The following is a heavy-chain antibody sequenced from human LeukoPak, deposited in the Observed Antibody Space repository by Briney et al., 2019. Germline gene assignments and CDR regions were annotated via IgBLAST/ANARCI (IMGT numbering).Heavy chain of an antibody. CDR3: ARSPGYSSGWGVP. D-gene: IGHD6-19*01. J-gene: IGHJ5*02. V-gene: IGHV4-34*01. CDR2: INHSGST. Sequence: SETLSLTCTVSGGSISSYYWSWIRQPPGKGLEWIGEINHSGSTNYNPSLKSRVTISVDTSKNQFSLKLSSVTAADTAVYYCARSPGYSSGWGVPWGQGTLVTVSS. CDR1: GGSISSYY.